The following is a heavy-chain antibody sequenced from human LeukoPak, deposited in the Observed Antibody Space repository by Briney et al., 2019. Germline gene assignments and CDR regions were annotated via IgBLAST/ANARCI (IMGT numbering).Heavy chain of an antibody. J-gene: IGHJ4*02. CDR2: IIPILGIV. Sequence: GSSVKVSCKASGGTFSSYAISWVRQAPGQGLEWMGRIIPILGIVNYAQKFQGRVTITADKSTSTSYMELSSLRSEDTAVYYCARVLAGYGFDYWGQGTLVTVSS. D-gene: IGHD4-17*01. CDR3: ARVLAGYGFDY. CDR1: GGTFSSYA. V-gene: IGHV1-69*04.